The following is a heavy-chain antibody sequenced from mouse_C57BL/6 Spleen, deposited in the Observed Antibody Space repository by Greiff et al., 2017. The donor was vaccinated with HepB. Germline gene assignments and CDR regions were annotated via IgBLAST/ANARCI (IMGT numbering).Heavy chain of an antibody. CDR2: ISSGGDYI. CDR1: GFTFSSYA. V-gene: IGHV5-9-1*02. J-gene: IGHJ3*01. D-gene: IGHD1-1*01. Sequence: EVKLMESGEGLVKPGGSLKLSCAASGFTFSSYAMSWVRQTPEKRLEWVAYISSGGDYIYYADTVKGRFTISRDNARNTLYLQMSSLKSEDTAMYYCTRDKGSAWFAYWGQGTLVTVSA. CDR3: TRDKGSAWFAY.